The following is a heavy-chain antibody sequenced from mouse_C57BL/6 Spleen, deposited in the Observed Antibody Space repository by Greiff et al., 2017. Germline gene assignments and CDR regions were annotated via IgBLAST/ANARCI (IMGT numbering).Heavy chain of an antibody. J-gene: IGHJ3*01. CDR1: GYTFTSYW. CDR2: IDPSDSYT. V-gene: IGHV1-69*01. CDR3: AREGLSNSAWFAY. D-gene: IGHD2-5*01. Sequence: QVQLKQPGAELVMPGASVKLSCKASGYTFTSYWMHWVKQRPGQGLEWIGEIDPSDSYTNYNQKFKGKSTLTVDKSSSTAYMQLSSLTSGDSAVYYCAREGLSNSAWFAYWGQGALVTVSA.